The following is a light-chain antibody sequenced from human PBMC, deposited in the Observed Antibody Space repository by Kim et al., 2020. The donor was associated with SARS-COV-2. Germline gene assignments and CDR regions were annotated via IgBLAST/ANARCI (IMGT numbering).Light chain of an antibody. V-gene: IGLV2-8*01. CDR3: FSYAGSNNWV. CDR1: SSDIGGYNY. J-gene: IGLJ3*02. Sequence: QSVTISCTGTSSDIGGYNYVSWYQQHPGKAPKLMIYEVSKRPSGVPDRFSGSKSGNTASLTVSGLQAEDEADYYCFSYAGSNNWVFGGGTQLTVL. CDR2: EVS.